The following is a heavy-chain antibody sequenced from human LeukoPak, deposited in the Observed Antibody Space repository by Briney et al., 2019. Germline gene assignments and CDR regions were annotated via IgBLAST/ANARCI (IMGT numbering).Heavy chain of an antibody. CDR1: GGSFSGYY. CDR3: ARDPRWLTPDCTSTSCYENYFDP. J-gene: IGHJ5*02. CDR2: INHSGST. V-gene: IGHV4-34*01. Sequence: SETLSLTCAVYGGSFSGYYWSWIRQPPGKGLEWIGEINHSGSTNYNPSLKSRVTISVDTSNNQFSLRLSSVTVADTAVYYCARDPRWLTPDCTSTSCYENYFDPWGRGTLVTASS. D-gene: IGHD2-2*01.